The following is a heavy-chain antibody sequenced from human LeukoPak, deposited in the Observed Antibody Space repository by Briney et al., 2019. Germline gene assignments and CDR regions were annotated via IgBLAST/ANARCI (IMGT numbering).Heavy chain of an antibody. CDR2: IYPGDSDT. J-gene: IGHJ1*01. CDR1: GYSFTSYW. CDR3: ATGTTVVALYFQH. Sequence: GESLQISCQGSGYSFTSYWIGWVRQMPGKGLEWMGIIYPGDSDTRYSPSFQGQVTISADKSISTAYLQWSSLKASDTAMYYCATGTTVVALYFQHWGQGTLVTVSS. V-gene: IGHV5-51*01. D-gene: IGHD4-23*01.